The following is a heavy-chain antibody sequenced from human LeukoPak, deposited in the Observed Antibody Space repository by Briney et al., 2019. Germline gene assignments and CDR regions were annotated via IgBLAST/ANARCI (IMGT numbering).Heavy chain of an antibody. Sequence: SETLSLTCAVSGASIISSSYYWGWIRQPPGKGLEWIGSIYYSGSTNYNPTLKGRVTISADTSKNQFSLKLSSVTAADTAVYYCAGRAYSSGAHWGQGTLVTVSS. CDR3: AGRAYSSGAH. D-gene: IGHD6-19*01. CDR2: IYYSGST. CDR1: GASIISSSYY. J-gene: IGHJ4*02. V-gene: IGHV4-39*01.